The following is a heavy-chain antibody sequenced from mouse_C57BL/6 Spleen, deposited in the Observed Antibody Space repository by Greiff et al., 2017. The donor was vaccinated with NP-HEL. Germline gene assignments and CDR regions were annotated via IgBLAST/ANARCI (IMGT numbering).Heavy chain of an antibody. V-gene: IGHV1-4*01. Sequence: QVQLQQSGAELVRPGASVKMSCKASGYTFTSYTMHWVKQRPGQGLEWIGYINPSSGYTKYNQKFKNKATLTADKSSSTAYMQLSSLTSEDSAVYYCAIEASMGPSCWGQGTTLTVST. D-gene: IGHD6-1*01. CDR2: INPSSGYT. J-gene: IGHJ2*01. CDR3: AIEASMGPSC. CDR1: GYTFTSYT.